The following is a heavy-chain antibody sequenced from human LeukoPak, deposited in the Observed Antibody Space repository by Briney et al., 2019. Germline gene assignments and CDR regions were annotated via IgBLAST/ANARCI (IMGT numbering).Heavy chain of an antibody. CDR2: ISISSSTI. Sequence: GGSLRLSCAASGFTFNYAWMSWVRQAPGKGLEWVSYISISSSTIYYADSVKGRFTISRDNARNSLYLQMNSLRAEDTAVYYCARRSGGSYVPVSPGQIDYWGQGTLVTVSS. D-gene: IGHD1-26*01. J-gene: IGHJ4*02. CDR1: GFTFNYAW. CDR3: ARRSGGSYVPVSPGQIDY. V-gene: IGHV3-48*01.